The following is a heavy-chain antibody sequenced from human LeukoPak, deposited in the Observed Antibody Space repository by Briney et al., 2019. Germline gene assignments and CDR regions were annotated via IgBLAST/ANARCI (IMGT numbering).Heavy chain of an antibody. CDR2: IYYSGSN. CDR3: ARVPAAGNSPYNWFDP. D-gene: IGHD6-13*01. CDR1: GGSISSYY. J-gene: IGHJ5*02. Sequence: PSETLSLTCTVSGGSISSYYWSWIRQPPGKGLEGIGYIYYSGSNNYNPSLKSRVTISVDTSKNQFSLKLSSVTAADTAVYYCARVPAAGNSPYNWFDPWGQGTLVTVSS. V-gene: IGHV4-59*01.